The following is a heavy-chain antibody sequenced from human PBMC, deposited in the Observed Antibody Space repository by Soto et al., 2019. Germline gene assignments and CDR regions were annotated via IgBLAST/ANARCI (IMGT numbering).Heavy chain of an antibody. CDR3: ARRGSGSYYDY. D-gene: IGHD1-26*01. CDR2: ISGSGGST. Sequence: EVQLLESGGGLVQPGGSLRLPCAASGFTFSSYAMRWVRQAPGKGLEWVSAISGSGGSTYYADSVKGRFTISRDNSKNTLYLQMNSLRAEDTAVYYCARRGSGSYYDYWGQGTLGTVSS. V-gene: IGHV3-23*01. J-gene: IGHJ4*02. CDR1: GFTFSSYA.